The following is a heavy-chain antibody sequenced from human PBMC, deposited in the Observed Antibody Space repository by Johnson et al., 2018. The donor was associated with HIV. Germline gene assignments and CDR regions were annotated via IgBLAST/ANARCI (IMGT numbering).Heavy chain of an antibody. CDR1: GFTFGNYW. J-gene: IGHJ3*02. Sequence: VQLVESGGGLVHPGGSLRLSCAASGFTFGNYWMSWVRQAPGKGLEWLANIKEDGSEDYYVDSLKGRFTISRDNDQKSLYLQMDSLRVEDSAVYYCARDGVYSSPHDAFDIWGQGTMVTVSS. D-gene: IGHD6-13*01. CDR3: ARDGVYSSPHDAFDI. V-gene: IGHV3-7*05. CDR2: IKEDGSED.